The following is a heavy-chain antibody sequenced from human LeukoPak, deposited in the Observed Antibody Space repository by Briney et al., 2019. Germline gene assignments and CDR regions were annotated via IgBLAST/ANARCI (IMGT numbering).Heavy chain of an antibody. J-gene: IGHJ5*02. CDR3: ARGSNWNYQWDPFDP. CDR1: GGSISSYY. D-gene: IGHD1-7*01. Sequence: TSETLSLTCTVSGGSISSYYWSWIRQPPGKGLEWIGYIYYSGSTNYNPSLKSRVTISVDTSKNQFSLKLSSVTAADTAVYYCARGSNWNYQWDPFDPWGQGTLVTVSS. V-gene: IGHV4-59*01. CDR2: IYYSGST.